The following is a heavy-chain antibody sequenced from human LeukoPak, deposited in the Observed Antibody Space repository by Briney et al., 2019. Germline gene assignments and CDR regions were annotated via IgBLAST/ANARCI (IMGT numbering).Heavy chain of an antibody. V-gene: IGHV3-7*03. J-gene: IGHJ4*01. CDR3: AGGSGWITGD. D-gene: IGHD1-14*01. CDR2: IKQDGSEI. CDR1: GFTFGSYW. Sequence: GGALRLSCSASGFTFGSYWMNWARQARARGSEGVTNIKQDGSEINYVDSVKGRFIISRDNAKNSLYLQMNSLRVDDTPVYYCAGGSGWITGDWGHGTLVTVSS.